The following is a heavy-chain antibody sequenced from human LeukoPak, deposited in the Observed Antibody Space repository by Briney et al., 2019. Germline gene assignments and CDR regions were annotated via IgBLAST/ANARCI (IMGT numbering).Heavy chain of an antibody. V-gene: IGHV4-34*01. CDR1: GGSFSGYQ. D-gene: IGHD3-22*01. CDR3: ARTYDSSGYYSFDY. J-gene: IGHJ4*02. CDR2: INDSGSS. Sequence: SETLSLTCVVSGGSFSGYQWSWVRQPPGKGLEWIGEINDSGSSNYNPSLKSRVTISIVTSKNQYSLKLSSVTAADTAVYYCARTYDSSGYYSFDYWGQGTLVTVSS.